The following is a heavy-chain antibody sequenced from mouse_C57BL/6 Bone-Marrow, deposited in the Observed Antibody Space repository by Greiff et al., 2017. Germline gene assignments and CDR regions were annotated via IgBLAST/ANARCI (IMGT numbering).Heavy chain of an antibody. J-gene: IGHJ3*01. V-gene: IGHV1-69*01. CDR1: GYTFTSYW. CDR3: ATSLAY. Sequence: QVQLQQPGAELVMPGASVKLSCKASGYTFTSYWMHWVKQSPGQGLEWIGEIDPSDSYTNYNQKFKGKSTLTVDKSSSTAYMQLSSLTSEASAVYYCATSLAYWGQGTLVTVSA. CDR2: IDPSDSYT.